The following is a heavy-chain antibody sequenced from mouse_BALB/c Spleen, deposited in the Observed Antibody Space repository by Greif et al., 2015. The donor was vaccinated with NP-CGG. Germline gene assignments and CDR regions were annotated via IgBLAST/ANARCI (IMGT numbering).Heavy chain of an antibody. CDR2: ISSGGGST. D-gene: IGHD2-3*01. V-gene: IGHV5-12-1*01. J-gene: IGHJ4*01. CDR3: ARYDGYYYYAMDY. Sequence: EVQGVESGGGLVKPGGSLKLSCAASGFAFSSYDMSWVRQTPEKRLEWVAYISSGGGSTYYPDTVKGRFTTSRDNAKNTLYLQMSSLKSEDTAMYYCARYDGYYYYAMDYWGQGTSVTVSS. CDR1: GFAFSSYD.